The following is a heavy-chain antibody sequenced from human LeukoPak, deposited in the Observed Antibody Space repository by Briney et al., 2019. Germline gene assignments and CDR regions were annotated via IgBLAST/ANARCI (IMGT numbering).Heavy chain of an antibody. J-gene: IGHJ4*02. V-gene: IGHV4-34*01. CDR3: ARALIVVVPAAIWSGHYFDY. CDR1: GFTFSSYA. Sequence: GSLRLSCAASGFTFSSYAMHWIRQPPGKGLEWIGEINHSGSTNYNPSLKSRVTISVDTSKNQFSLKLSSVTAADTAVYYCARALIVVVPAAIWSGHYFDYWGQGTLVTVSS. D-gene: IGHD2-2*01. CDR2: INHSGST.